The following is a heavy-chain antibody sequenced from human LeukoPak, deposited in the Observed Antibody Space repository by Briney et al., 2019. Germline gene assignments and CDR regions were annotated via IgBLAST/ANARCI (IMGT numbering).Heavy chain of an antibody. CDR3: ASIVGDDSSGYYYHDAFDI. D-gene: IGHD3-22*01. CDR2: ISYDGSNK. CDR1: GFTFSSYA. J-gene: IGHJ3*02. V-gene: IGHV3-30-3*01. Sequence: PGGSLRLSCAASGFTFSSYAMHWARQAPGKGLEWVAVISYDGSNKYYADSVRGRFTISRDNSKNTLYLQMNSLRAEDTAVYYCASIVGDDSSGYYYHDAFDIWGQGTMVTVSS.